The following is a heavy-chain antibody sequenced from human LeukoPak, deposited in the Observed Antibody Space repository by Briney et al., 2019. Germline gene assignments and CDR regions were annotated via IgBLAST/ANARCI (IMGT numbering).Heavy chain of an antibody. Sequence: TGGSLRLSCGASGFTFSSNVMHWVRQAPGRGLEWVAMISYDGGSKYYADSVKGRFSIPRDNSKNTLHLEMNSLRAEDTAVYYCAKVGRHARPCWFDPWGQGTLVTVSS. J-gene: IGHJ5*02. CDR3: AKVGRHARPCWFDP. CDR2: ISYDGGSK. CDR1: GFTFSSNV. V-gene: IGHV3-30-3*01. D-gene: IGHD6-6*01.